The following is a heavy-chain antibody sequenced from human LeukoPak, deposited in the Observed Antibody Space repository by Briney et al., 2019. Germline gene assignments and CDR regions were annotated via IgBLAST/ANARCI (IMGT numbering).Heavy chain of an antibody. CDR2: IHYSGST. CDR3: ARPGIVGAPGYFDY. J-gene: IGHJ4*02. V-gene: IGHV4-39*01. Sequence: KPSETLSLTRTVSAGSISSTSYYWGWIRQPPGKGLQWLGSIHYSGSTYYNPSLTSRVTISVDTSKNQFSLKPSSVTAADTAVYYCARPGIVGAPGYFDYWGQGTLVTVSS. CDR1: AGSISSTSYY. D-gene: IGHD1-26*01.